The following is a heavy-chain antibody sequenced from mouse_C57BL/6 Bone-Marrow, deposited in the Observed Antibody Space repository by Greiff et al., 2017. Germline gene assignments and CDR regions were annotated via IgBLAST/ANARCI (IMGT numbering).Heavy chain of an antibody. CDR1: GYTFTSYG. D-gene: IGHD2-3*01. CDR3: ARDDGYHSFMDD. CDR2: IYPRSGNT. Sequence: VQRVESGAELARPGASVKLSCKASGYTFTSYGISWVKQRTGQGLEWIGEIYPRSGNTYYNEKFKGKATLTADKSSSTAYMELRSLTSEDSAVYCCARDDGYHSFMDDWGQGTSVTVSS. V-gene: IGHV1-81*01. J-gene: IGHJ4*01.